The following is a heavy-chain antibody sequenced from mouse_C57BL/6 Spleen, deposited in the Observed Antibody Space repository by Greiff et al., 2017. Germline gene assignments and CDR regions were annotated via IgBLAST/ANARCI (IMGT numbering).Heavy chain of an antibody. CDR2: IYPGSGST. CDR1: GYTFTSYW. J-gene: IGHJ4*01. Sequence: QVQLQQPGAELVKPGASVKMSCTASGYTFTSYWITWVKQRPGQGLEWIGDIYPGSGSTNYNEKFKSKATLTVDTSSSTAYMQLSSLTSEDSAVYYCARGSYDYDDYYAMDYWGQGTSVTVSS. CDR3: ARGSYDYDDYYAMDY. D-gene: IGHD2-4*01. V-gene: IGHV1-55*01.